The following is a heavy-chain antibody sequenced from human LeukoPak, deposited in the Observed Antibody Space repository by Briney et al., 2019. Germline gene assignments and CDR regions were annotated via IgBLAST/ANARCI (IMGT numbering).Heavy chain of an antibody. V-gene: IGHV2-70*11. CDR1: GFSLSTSGMC. CDR3: ARIAVAGKEGDY. D-gene: IGHD6-19*01. CDR2: IDWDDDE. J-gene: IGHJ4*02. Sequence: SGPTLVNPTQTLTLTCTFSGFSLSTSGMCVSWIRQPPGKALEWLARIDWDDDEYFSTSPKTRLPISQATSKNQVVLTMTNMDPVDTATYYCARIAVAGKEGDYWGQGTLVTVSS.